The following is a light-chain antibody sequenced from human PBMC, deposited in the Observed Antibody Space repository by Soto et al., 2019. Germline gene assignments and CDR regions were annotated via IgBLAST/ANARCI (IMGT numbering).Light chain of an antibody. V-gene: IGKV3-15*01. CDR2: RAS. Sequence: EVLMTQSPDTLYVSPGERVTLSCRASQSVSDKLAWYQQKPGQGPRLLVYRASTRTLGIPARFSGSESGTEFTLTISSLQPEDFAIYYCQQYNTWPITFGQGTRLEIK. CDR1: QSVSDK. CDR3: QQYNTWPIT. J-gene: IGKJ5*01.